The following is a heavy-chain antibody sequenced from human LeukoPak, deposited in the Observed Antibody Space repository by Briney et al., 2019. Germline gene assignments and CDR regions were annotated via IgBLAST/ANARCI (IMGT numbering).Heavy chain of an antibody. Sequence: PGGSLRLSCAASGFTFSSYAMSWVRQAPGKGLEWVSAISGSGGSTYYADSVKGRFTISRDNSKNTLYLQMNSLRAEDTAVYYCAKGLLNDFWSGYYDYWGQGTLVTVSS. CDR2: ISGSGGST. CDR3: AKGLLNDFWSGYYDY. D-gene: IGHD3-3*01. V-gene: IGHV3-23*01. CDR1: GFTFSSYA. J-gene: IGHJ4*02.